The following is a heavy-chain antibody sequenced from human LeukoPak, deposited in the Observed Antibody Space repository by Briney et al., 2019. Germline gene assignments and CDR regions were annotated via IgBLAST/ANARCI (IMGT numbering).Heavy chain of an antibody. CDR1: GFTFSDYY. CDR3: ARDTGSGSYYYYGMDV. Sequence: GGSLRLSCAASGFTFSDYYMSWIRQAPGKGLEWVSYISSSGSYTNYADSVKGRFTISRDNAKNSLYLQMNSLRAEDTAVYYCARDTGSGSYYYYGMDVWGKGTTVTVSS. J-gene: IGHJ6*04. CDR2: ISSSGSYT. V-gene: IGHV3-11*06. D-gene: IGHD3-10*01.